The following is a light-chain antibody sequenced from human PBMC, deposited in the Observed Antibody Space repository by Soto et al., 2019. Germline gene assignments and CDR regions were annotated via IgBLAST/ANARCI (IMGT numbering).Light chain of an antibody. CDR3: QQYNSYPYT. CDR1: QSISSW. V-gene: IGKV1-5*03. Sequence: DIQMTQSPSTLSASVGDRVTITCRASQSISSWLAWYQQKPGKAPKLLIYKASSLESGVPSRFSRSGSETEFTLTISSLQPDDFATYYCQQYNSYPYTFGQGTKLEIK. CDR2: KAS. J-gene: IGKJ2*01.